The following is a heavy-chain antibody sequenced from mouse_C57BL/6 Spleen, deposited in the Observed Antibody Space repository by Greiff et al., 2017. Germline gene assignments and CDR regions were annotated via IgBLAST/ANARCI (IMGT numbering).Heavy chain of an antibody. CDR1: GYTFTSYW. D-gene: IGHD4-1*01. Sequence: QVQLQQPGAELVRPGSSVKLSCKASGYTFTSYWMDWVKQRPGQGLEWIGNIYPSDSETHYNQKFKDKATLTVDKSSSTASMQLSSLTSDDSAVYYCARRVLGYAMDYWGQGTSVTVSS. J-gene: IGHJ4*01. V-gene: IGHV1-61*01. CDR2: IYPSDSET. CDR3: ARRVLGYAMDY.